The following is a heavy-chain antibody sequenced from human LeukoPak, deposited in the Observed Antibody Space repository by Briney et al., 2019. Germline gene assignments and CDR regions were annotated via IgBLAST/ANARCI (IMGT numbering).Heavy chain of an antibody. V-gene: IGHV4-59*01. CDR2: IYYTGHS. CDR1: GGPTSLYY. Sequence: SETLSLTCTFSGGPTSLYYWSWIRQPPGKGLEWIGYIYYTGHSNYNSTLKSRVTMSVDTSKKQFSLNLSAVTAADTAVYYCARVPGVHHMVRGVNLYHFDYWGRGTLVTVSS. D-gene: IGHD3-10*01. J-gene: IGHJ4*02. CDR3: ARVPGVHHMVRGVNLYHFDY.